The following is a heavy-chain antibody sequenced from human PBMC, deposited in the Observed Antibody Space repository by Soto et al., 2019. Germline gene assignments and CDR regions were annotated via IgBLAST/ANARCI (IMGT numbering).Heavy chain of an antibody. CDR3: ASLGLYCSGGSCYSNY. CDR2: INPNSGGT. J-gene: IGHJ4*02. CDR1: GYTFTGYY. Sequence: RASVKVSCKASGYTFTGYYMHWVRQAPGQGLEWMGWINPNSGGTNYAQKFQGRVTMTRDTSISTAYMELSRLRSDDTAVYYCASLGLYCSGGSCYSNYWGQGTLVTVSS. V-gene: IGHV1-2*02. D-gene: IGHD2-15*01.